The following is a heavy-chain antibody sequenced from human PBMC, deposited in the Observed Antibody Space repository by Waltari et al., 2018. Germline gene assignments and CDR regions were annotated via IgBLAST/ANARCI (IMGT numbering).Heavy chain of an antibody. J-gene: IGHJ4*02. Sequence: QVQLVQSGAEVKKPGASVKVSCKASGYTFTSYYMHWVRQAPGQGLEWMGIINPSGGSTGYAQKFQGRVTMTRDTSTSTVYMERSSLRSEDTAVYYCARGGAARPFFGYWGQGTLVTVSS. CDR1: GYTFTSYY. CDR3: ARGGAARPFFGY. CDR2: INPSGGST. D-gene: IGHD6-6*01. V-gene: IGHV1-46*01.